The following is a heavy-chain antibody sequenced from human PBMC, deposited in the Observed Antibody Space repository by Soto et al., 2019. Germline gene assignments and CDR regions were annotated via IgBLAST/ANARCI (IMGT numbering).Heavy chain of an antibody. J-gene: IGHJ6*02. D-gene: IGHD7-27*01. CDR1: GYTFSNYY. CDR3: ARLGTTYYYGMDV. Sequence: GASVKVSCKASGYTFSNYYIHWVRQAPGQGLEWMGVINPSGVSTTYAQNFQGRVTMTRDTSTSTVYMELSSLRFDDTAVYYCARLGTTYYYGMDVWGQGRTVTLSS. V-gene: IGHV1-46*01. CDR2: INPSGVST.